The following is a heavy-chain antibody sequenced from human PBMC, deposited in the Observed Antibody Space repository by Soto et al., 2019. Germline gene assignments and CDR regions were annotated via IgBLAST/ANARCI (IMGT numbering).Heavy chain of an antibody. CDR3: TTLGSHYFYHNFDV. Sequence: EVQLVESGGGLVTPGGSLRLSCAASGFTFTNAWMNWVRQAPGKGLEGVGLIKMKSEGATTHYAAPVNGRFTISRDDSKKMLYLQMSNLKTEDTAVYYCTTLGSHYFYHNFDVWGQGTTVTVP. V-gene: IGHV3-15*07. CDR2: IKMKSEGATT. CDR1: GFTFTNAW. D-gene: IGHD1-26*01. J-gene: IGHJ6*02.